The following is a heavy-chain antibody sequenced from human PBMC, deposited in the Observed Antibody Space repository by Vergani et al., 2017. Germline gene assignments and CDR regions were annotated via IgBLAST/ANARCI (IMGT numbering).Heavy chain of an antibody. CDR2: IRYDGSNK. J-gene: IGHJ4*02. Sequence: QVQLVESGGGVVQPGGSLRLSCAASGFTFSSYGMHWVRQAPGKGLEWVAFIRYDGSNKYYADSVKGRFTISRDNSKNTLYLQMNSLRAEDTAVYYCAKDKGIQLWLGFDYWGQGTLGTGSS. CDR3: AKDKGIQLWLGFDY. V-gene: IGHV3-30*02. D-gene: IGHD5-18*01. CDR1: GFTFSSYG.